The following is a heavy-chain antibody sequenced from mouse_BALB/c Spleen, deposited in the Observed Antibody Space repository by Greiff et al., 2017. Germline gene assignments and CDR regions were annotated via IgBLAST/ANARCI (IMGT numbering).Heavy chain of an antibody. CDR2: INPSNGGT. CDR1: GYTFTSYY. D-gene: IGHD2-4*01. CDR3: TRSGYDYDGDY. Sequence: VQLQESGAELVKPGASVKLSCKASGYTFTSYYMYWVKQRPGQGLEWIGEINPSNGGTNFNEKFKSKATLTVDKSSSTAYMQLSSLTSEDSAVYYCTRSGYDYDGDYWGQGTTLTVSS. J-gene: IGHJ2*01. V-gene: IGHV1S81*02.